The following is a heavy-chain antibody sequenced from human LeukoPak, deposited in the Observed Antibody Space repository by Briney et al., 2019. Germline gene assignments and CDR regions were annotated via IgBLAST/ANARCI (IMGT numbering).Heavy chain of an antibody. D-gene: IGHD6-13*01. CDR3: AREREYSSSIDP. CDR1: GGSISSSSYY. Sequence: ETLSLTCTVSGGSISSSSYYWGWIRQPPGKGLEWIGSIFYSGSTYYNPSLKSRVTISADTSKNQFSLRLSSVTAADTAVYYCAREREYSSSIDPWGQGTLVTVSS. V-gene: IGHV4-39*02. J-gene: IGHJ5*02. CDR2: IFYSGST.